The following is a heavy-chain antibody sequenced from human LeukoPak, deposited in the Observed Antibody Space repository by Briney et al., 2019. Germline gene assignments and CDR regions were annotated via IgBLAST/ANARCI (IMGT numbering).Heavy chain of an antibody. Sequence: GGSLRLSCAASGFTFSSYSMNWVRQAPGKGLEWVSSISSSSSYIYYADSVKGRFTISRDNAKNSLYLQMNSLRAEDTAVYYCARGYSYAGDYYYYMDVWGKGTTVTVSS. CDR1: GFTFSSYS. CDR3: ARGYSYAGDYYYYMDV. J-gene: IGHJ6*03. D-gene: IGHD5-18*01. V-gene: IGHV3-21*01. CDR2: ISSSSSYI.